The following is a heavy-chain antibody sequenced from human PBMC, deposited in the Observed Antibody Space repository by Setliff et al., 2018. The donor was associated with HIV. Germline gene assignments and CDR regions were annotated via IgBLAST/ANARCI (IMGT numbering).Heavy chain of an antibody. D-gene: IGHD5-18*01. CDR2: ISAYNGNT. CDR1: GYTFTNYG. J-gene: IGHJ6*03. CDR3: ARDGGDTAMVSYYYYYYMDV. Sequence: ASVKVSCKASGYTFTNYGISWVRQAPGQGLEWMGWISAYNGNTNYAQKLQGRVTITRDTSASTAYMELSSLRSEDTAVYYCARDGGDTAMVSYYYYYYMDVWGKGTTVTVSS. V-gene: IGHV1-18*01.